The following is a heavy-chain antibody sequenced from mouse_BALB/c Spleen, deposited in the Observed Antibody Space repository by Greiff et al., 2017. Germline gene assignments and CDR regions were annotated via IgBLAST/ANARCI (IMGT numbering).Heavy chain of an antibody. J-gene: IGHJ4*01. V-gene: IGHV5-6*02. D-gene: IGHD2-1*01. CDR1: GFTFSSYG. CDR3: ARLGGNYPSYAMDY. CDR2: ISSGGSYT. Sequence: DVMLVESGGDLVKPGGSLKLSCAASGFTFSSYGMSWVPQTPDKRLEWVATISSGGSYTYYPDSVKGRFTISRDNAKNTLYLQMSSLKSEDTAMYYCARLGGNYPSYAMDYWGQGTSVTVSS.